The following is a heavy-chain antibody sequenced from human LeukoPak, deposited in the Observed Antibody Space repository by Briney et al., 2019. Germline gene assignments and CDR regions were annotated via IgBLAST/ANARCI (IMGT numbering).Heavy chain of an antibody. D-gene: IGHD6-13*01. CDR2: TAPKSGET. J-gene: IGHJ4*02. CDR1: EYTFIAYY. V-gene: IGHV1-2*02. Sequence: ASVKVSCKTSEYTFIAYYIHWVRQAPGQGLEWMGWTAPKSGETNYEQKFQGRVTMTRDTSITTAYMELSSLRSEDTAVYYCARDPGSSFDYWGQGTLVTVSS. CDR3: ARDPGSSFDY.